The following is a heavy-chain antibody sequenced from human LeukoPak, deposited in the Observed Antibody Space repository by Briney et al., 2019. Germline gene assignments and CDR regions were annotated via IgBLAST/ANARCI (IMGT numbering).Heavy chain of an antibody. D-gene: IGHD5-12*01. CDR1: GFIVSSNY. CDR3: AVATIYYFDY. CDR2: IYSGGHT. Sequence: GGSLRLSCAASGFIVSSNYMSWVRQAPGKGLECVSVIYSGGHTYYADSVKGRFTISRDNSKNTLYLQMNSLRVEDTAVSYCAVATIYYFDYWGQGTLVTVSS. J-gene: IGHJ4*02. V-gene: IGHV3-66*01.